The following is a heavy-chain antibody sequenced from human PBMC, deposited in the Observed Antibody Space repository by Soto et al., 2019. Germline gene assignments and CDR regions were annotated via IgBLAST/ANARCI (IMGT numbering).Heavy chain of an antibody. CDR2: ISSSGDAI. J-gene: IGHJ6*02. CDR3: ARDHGGSTWFVGVYYFFGMDV. CDR1: GFIFSDYT. V-gene: IGHV3-48*02. Sequence: EVQLVESGGDLVQPGGSLRLSCAASGFIFSDYTMTWVRQAPGRGPEFVSHISSSGDAIFYAESVKGRFTVSRDNAKNSLYLQMNSLRDDDTAVYFCARDHGGSTWFVGVYYFFGMDVWGQGTAVTVSS. D-gene: IGHD6-13*01.